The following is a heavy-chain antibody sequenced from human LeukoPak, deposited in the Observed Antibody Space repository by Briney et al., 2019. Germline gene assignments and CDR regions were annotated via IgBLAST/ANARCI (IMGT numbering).Heavy chain of an antibody. J-gene: IGHJ4*02. CDR2: ISGSGGTT. CDR1: GFTFTSYT. V-gene: IGHV3-23*01. CDR3: AKSTDYYDSSGYPY. Sequence: GGSLRLSCAASGFTFTSYTMSWVRQAPGKGLAWVSAISGSGGTTYYADSVKGRFTISRDNSKNTLYLQMNSLRAEDTAVYYCAKSTDYYDSSGYPYWGQGTLATVSS. D-gene: IGHD3-22*01.